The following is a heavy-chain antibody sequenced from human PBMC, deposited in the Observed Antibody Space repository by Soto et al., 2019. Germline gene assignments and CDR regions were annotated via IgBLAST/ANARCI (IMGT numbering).Heavy chain of an antibody. Sequence: SETLSLTCTVSGGSISSGGYYWSWIRQHPGKGLEWIGYIYYSGSTYYNPSLKSRVTISVDTSKNQFSLKLSSVTAADTAVYYCAVFDYFVRPRSDYWRQPTPVPVSS. CDR3: AVFDYFVRPRSDY. CDR2: IYYSGST. CDR1: GGSISSGGYY. D-gene: IGHD3-10*02. J-gene: IGHJ4*02. V-gene: IGHV4-31*03.